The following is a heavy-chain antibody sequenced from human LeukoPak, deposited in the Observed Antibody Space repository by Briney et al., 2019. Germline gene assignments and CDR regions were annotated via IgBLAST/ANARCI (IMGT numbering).Heavy chain of an antibody. Sequence: SENLSLTCAVYGGSFSGYYWSWIRQPPGKGLEWIGEINHSGSTNYNPSLKSRVTISVDTSKNQFSLKLSTVTAADTAVYYCAGSFLWYYYDSSGYLGFDYWGQGTLVTVSS. D-gene: IGHD3-22*01. V-gene: IGHV4-34*01. CDR1: GGSFSGYY. CDR3: AGSFLWYYYDSSGYLGFDY. CDR2: INHSGST. J-gene: IGHJ4*02.